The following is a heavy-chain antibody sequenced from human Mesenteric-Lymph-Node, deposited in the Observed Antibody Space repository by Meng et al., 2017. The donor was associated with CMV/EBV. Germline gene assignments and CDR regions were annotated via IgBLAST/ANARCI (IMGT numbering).Heavy chain of an antibody. Sequence: QVQLVQSGAEVKKPGSSVKVSCKASGGTFSSYTISWVRQAHGQGLEWMGRIIPILGIANYAQKFQGRVTITADKSTSTAYMELSSLRSEDTAVYYCAGGIAAAGSRWFDPWGQGTLVTVSS. CDR3: AGGIAAAGSRWFDP. CDR1: GGTFSSYT. J-gene: IGHJ5*02. V-gene: IGHV1-69*02. CDR2: IIPILGIA. D-gene: IGHD6-13*01.